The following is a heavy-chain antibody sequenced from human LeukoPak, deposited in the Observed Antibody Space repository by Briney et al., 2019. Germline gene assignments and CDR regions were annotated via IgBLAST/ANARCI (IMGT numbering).Heavy chain of an antibody. CDR1: GFTFSSYG. CDR2: IRYDGSNK. D-gene: IGHD6-13*01. J-gene: IGHJ5*02. CDR3: ARDVAAANWFDP. Sequence: GGSLRLSCAASGFTFSSYGMHWVRQAPGKGLEWVAFIRYDGSNKYYADSVKGRFTISRDNSKNTLYLQMNSLRAEDTAVYYCARDVAAANWFDPWGQGTLVTVSS. V-gene: IGHV3-30*02.